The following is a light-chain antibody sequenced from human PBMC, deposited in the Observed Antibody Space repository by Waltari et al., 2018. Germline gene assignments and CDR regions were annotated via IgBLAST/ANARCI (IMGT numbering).Light chain of an antibody. V-gene: IGLV1-47*02. CDR2: RNA. J-gene: IGLJ2*01. CDR3: AAWDGSLSGVV. CDR1: RSNIGSNR. Sequence: QSVLTQPPSASGTPGQGVTISCSGSRSNIGSNRVNWYQQVPGTSPKLLFYRNADRPFGVPVRCSDSKSDTTASRAISGLRSEDEADYYCAAWDGSLSGVVFGGGTKLTVL.